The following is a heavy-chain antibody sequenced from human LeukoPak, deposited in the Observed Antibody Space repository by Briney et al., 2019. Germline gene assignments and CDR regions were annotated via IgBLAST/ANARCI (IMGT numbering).Heavy chain of an antibody. CDR2: ISDGGLST. CDR1: AFTFSTYA. Sequence: GGSLRLSCAASAFTFSTYAMSWVRQAPGKGLEWVSAISDGGLSTYYADSVKGRVTISRDNSKNTLYLQMNSLRAEDTAVYYCARPITFGGVIVRYFDCWGQGTLVTVSS. V-gene: IGHV3-23*01. J-gene: IGHJ4*02. D-gene: IGHD3-16*02. CDR3: ARPITFGGVIVRYFDC.